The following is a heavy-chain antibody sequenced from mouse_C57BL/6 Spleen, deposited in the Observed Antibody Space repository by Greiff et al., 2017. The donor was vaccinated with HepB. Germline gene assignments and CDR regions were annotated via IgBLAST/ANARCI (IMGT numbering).Heavy chain of an antibody. V-gene: IGHV1-52*01. CDR3: AREELSWFAY. CDR1: GYTFTSYW. D-gene: IGHD4-1*01. J-gene: IGHJ3*01. Sequence: QVQLQQSGAELVRPGSSVKLSCKASGYTFTSYWMHWVKQRPIQGLEWIGNINPSDSETHYNQKFKDKATLTVDKSSSTAYMQLSSLTSEDSAVYYCAREELSWFAYWGQGTLVTVSA. CDR2: INPSDSET.